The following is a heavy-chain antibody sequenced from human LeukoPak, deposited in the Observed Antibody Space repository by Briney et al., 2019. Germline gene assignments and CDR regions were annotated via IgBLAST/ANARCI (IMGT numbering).Heavy chain of an antibody. Sequence: GRSLRLSCAASGFTFSSYGMPWVRQAPGKGLEWVAVISYDGSNKYYADSVKGRFTISRDNSKNTLYLQMNSLRAEDTAVYYCAKGHGPTDYWGQGTLVTVSS. CDR1: GFTFSSYG. V-gene: IGHV3-30*18. CDR2: ISYDGSNK. J-gene: IGHJ4*02. CDR3: AKGHGPTDY.